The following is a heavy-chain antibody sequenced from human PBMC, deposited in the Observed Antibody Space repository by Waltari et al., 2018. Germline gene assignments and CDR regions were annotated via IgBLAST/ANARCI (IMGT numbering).Heavy chain of an antibody. J-gene: IGHJ4*02. V-gene: IGHV3-73*02. CDR2: IRSKANSDAT. Sequence: EVQLVESGGGLVQPGGSLKLSCAAYGFTFSGSAMHWVRQASGKGLEWVGRIRSKANSDATTYAASVKGRFTISRDDSKNTAYLQMNSLKTEDTAVYYCTSRMTTEKYADYWGQGTLVTVSS. CDR3: TSRMTTEKYADY. CDR1: GFTFSGSA. D-gene: IGHD4-17*01.